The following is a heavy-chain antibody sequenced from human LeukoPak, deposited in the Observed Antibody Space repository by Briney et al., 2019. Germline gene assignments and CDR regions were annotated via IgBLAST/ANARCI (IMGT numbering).Heavy chain of an antibody. V-gene: IGHV5-51*01. D-gene: IGHD1-26*01. CDR1: GYSFTSYW. CDR2: IYPGDSDT. Sequence: GESLKISCEGSGYSFTSYWIAWVRHMPGKGLEWMGIIYPGDSDTRYSPSFQGQVTISADKSISTAYLQWSSLKASDTAIYYCARGRATRAWFDPWGQGTLVTVSS. CDR3: ARGRATRAWFDP. J-gene: IGHJ5*02.